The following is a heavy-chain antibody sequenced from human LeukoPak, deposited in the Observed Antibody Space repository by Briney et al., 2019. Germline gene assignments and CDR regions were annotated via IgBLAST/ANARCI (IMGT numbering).Heavy chain of an antibody. CDR3: AREGERIAALDY. D-gene: IGHD6-13*01. CDR1: GFTFSSYS. Sequence: GGSLRLSCAASGFTFSSYSMNWVRQAPGKGLEWVSSISSSSSYIYYADSVKGRFTISRDNAKNSLYLQMNSLRAEDTAVYYCAREGERIAALDYWGQGTLVTVSS. J-gene: IGHJ4*02. V-gene: IGHV3-21*01. CDR2: ISSSSSYI.